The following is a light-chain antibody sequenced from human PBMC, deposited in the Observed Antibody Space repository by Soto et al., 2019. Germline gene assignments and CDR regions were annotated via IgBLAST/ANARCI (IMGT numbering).Light chain of an antibody. J-gene: IGKJ2*03. CDR2: AAS. Sequence: DIQLTQSPSSLSASVGDRLTITCRANQSISAYLSWYQQSPGKAPKLLMYAASNLQSGVPSRFSGSGSGTDFPLTITSLRPEDFATHYCQQTYSSPYSFGQGTKVEIK. V-gene: IGKV1-39*01. CDR1: QSISAY. CDR3: QQTYSSPYS.